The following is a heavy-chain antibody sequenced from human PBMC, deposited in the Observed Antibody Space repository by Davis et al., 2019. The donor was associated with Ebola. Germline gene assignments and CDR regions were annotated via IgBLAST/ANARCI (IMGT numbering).Heavy chain of an antibody. CDR1: GVSVTSYF. Sequence: SETLSLTCAVSGVSVTSYFWSWIRQPAGKGLEWIGRIYTNEITNYKPSLKSRVTMSIDTSKNRFSLRLSSVTAADTAVYYCAREVFGVVIRPFDYWGQGTLVTVSS. CDR2: IYTNEIT. J-gene: IGHJ4*02. V-gene: IGHV4-4*07. CDR3: AREVFGVVIRPFDY. D-gene: IGHD3-3*01.